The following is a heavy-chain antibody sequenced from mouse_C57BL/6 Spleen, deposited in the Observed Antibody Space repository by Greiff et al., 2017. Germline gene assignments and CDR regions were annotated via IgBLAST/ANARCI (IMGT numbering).Heavy chain of an antibody. CDR3: ASVYHGTPNYFDY. Sequence: QVQLQQPGAELVMPGASVKLSCKASGYTFTSYWMHWVKQRPGQGLEWIGEIDPSDSYTNYNQKFKGKSTLTVDKSSSTAYMQLSSLTSEDSAVXYGASVYHGTPNYFDYWGQGTTLTVSS. CDR1: GYTFTSYW. J-gene: IGHJ2*01. D-gene: IGHD2-1*01. V-gene: IGHV1-69*01. CDR2: IDPSDSYT.